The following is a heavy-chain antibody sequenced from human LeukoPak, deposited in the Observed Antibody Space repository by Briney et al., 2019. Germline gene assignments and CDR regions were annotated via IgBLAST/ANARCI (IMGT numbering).Heavy chain of an antibody. CDR1: GGSFSGYY. D-gene: IGHD3-10*01. V-gene: IGHV4-34*01. CDR2: IYYSGST. Sequence: PSETLSLTCAVYGGSFSGYYWSWIRQPPGKGLEWIGSIYYSGSTYYNPSLKSRVTISVDTSKNQFSLKLSSVTAADTAVYYCARHLSPFGSGSYYFDYWGQGTLVTVSS. J-gene: IGHJ4*02. CDR3: ARHLSPFGSGSYYFDY.